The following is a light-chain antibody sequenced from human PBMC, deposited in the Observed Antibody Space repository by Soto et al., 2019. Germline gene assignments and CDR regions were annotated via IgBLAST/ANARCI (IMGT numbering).Light chain of an antibody. CDR1: QGITGW. Sequence: DIQLTQSPSTLSASVGDRVTITCRASQGITGWLAWYQQKPGKAPKLLIFDASTLESGVPPRFTGSGSGTEFTLSISNLQPDDFATYYCQQYQRYWTFGHGTRLEI. J-gene: IGKJ5*01. V-gene: IGKV1-5*01. CDR3: QQYQRYWT. CDR2: DAS.